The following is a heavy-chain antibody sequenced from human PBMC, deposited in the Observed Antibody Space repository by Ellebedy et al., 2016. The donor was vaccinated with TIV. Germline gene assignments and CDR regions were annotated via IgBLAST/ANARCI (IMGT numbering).Heavy chain of an antibody. CDR3: AKKGGNREYDW. V-gene: IGHV3-23*01. Sequence: PGGSLRLSCAASGFTFSSYGMTWVRQAPGTGLEWVSGISGNGGNTYYADSVKGRFTISRDNSKNTLSLQMNSLRAEDTARYYCAKKGGNREYDWWGQGTLVTVSS. D-gene: IGHD4-23*01. CDR1: GFTFSSYG. CDR2: ISGNGGNT. J-gene: IGHJ4*02.